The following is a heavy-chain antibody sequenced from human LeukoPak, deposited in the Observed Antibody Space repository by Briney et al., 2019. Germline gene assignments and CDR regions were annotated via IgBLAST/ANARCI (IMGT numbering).Heavy chain of an antibody. CDR1: GYTFTGYY. J-gene: IGHJ5*02. V-gene: IGHV1-2*02. Sequence: GASVKVSCKASGYTFTGYYMHWVRQAPGRGLEWMGWISTNSGDTHYAQKFQGRVTMTRDTSIATAYMELTRLRSDDTAVYYCATLIPATSPWGQGTLVTVSS. CDR3: ATLIPATSP. CDR2: ISTNSGDT. D-gene: IGHD2-2*01.